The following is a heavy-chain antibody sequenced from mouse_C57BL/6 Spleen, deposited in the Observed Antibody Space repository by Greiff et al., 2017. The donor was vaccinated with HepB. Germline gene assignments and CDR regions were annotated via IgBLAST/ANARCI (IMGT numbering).Heavy chain of an antibody. CDR2: IHPNSGST. CDR1: GYTFTSYW. J-gene: IGHJ3*01. D-gene: IGHD4-1*01. CDR3: ARSDWEFWFAY. V-gene: IGHV1-64*01. Sequence: VQLKQPGAELVKPGASVKLSCKASGYTFTSYWMHWVKQRPGQGLEWIGMIHPNSGSTNYNEKFKSKATLTVDKSSSTAYMQLSSLTSEDSAVYYCARSDWEFWFAYWGQGTLVTVSA.